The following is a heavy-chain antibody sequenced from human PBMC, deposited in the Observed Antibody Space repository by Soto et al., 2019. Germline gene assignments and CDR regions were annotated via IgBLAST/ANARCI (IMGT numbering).Heavy chain of an antibody. Sequence: QLQLQESGPGLVKPSETLSLTCTVSGGSISTSSYFWGWIRQPPGKGLEWIGSIYYSGSTYYNPSLKSRVTISVDTSKNQFSLKLSSVTAADTAVYYCARDYDSRGDYWGQGTLVTVSS. CDR2: IYYSGST. CDR3: ARDYDSRGDY. V-gene: IGHV4-39*01. D-gene: IGHD3-22*01. J-gene: IGHJ4*02. CDR1: GGSISTSSYF.